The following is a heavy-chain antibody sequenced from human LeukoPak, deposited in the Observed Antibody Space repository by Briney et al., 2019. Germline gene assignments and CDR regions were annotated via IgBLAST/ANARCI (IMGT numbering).Heavy chain of an antibody. Sequence: PGGSLRLSCAASGFTFDDYAMHWVRQAPGKGLEWVSLISGDGGSTYYADSVKGLFTISRDNSKNSLYLQMHSLRTEDTALYYCAKDSIAAAGTYFQHWGQGTLVTVSS. CDR3: AKDSIAAAGTYFQH. CDR1: GFTFDDYA. CDR2: ISGDGGST. V-gene: IGHV3-43*02. J-gene: IGHJ1*01. D-gene: IGHD6-13*01.